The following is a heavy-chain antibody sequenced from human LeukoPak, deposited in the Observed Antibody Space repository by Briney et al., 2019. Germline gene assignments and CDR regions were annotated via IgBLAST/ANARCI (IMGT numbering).Heavy chain of an antibody. CDR2: ISWNSGSI. CDR3: AKGRDKYQLLSKKWFDP. J-gene: IGHJ5*02. D-gene: IGHD2-2*01. V-gene: IGHV3-9*01. Sequence: GRSLRLSCAASGFTFDDYAMHWVRQAPVKGLEWVSGISWNSGSIGYADSVKGRFTISRDNAKNSLYLQMNSLRAEDTALYYCAKGRDKYQLLSKKWFDPWGQGTLVTVSS. CDR1: GFTFDDYA.